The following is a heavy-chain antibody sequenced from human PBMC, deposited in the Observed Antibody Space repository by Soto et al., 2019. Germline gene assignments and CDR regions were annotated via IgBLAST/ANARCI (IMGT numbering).Heavy chain of an antibody. CDR1: GFTFSDYY. V-gene: IGHV3-11*01. CDR3: ARGGYDYVWGSYRYTWYFDL. CDR2: ISSSGSTI. D-gene: IGHD3-16*02. Sequence: GGSLRLSCAASGFTFSDYYMSWIRQAPGKGLEWVSYISSSGSTIYYADSVKGRFTISRDNAKNSLYLQMNSLRAEDTAVYYCARGGYDYVWGSYRYTWYFDLWGRGTLVTVSS. J-gene: IGHJ2*01.